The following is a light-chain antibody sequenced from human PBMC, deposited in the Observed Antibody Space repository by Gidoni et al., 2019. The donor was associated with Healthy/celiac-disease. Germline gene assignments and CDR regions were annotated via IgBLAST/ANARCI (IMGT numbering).Light chain of an antibody. J-gene: IGKJ1*01. CDR1: QSLLHCNGYNS. CDR2: LGS. Sequence: IVLTQSPLSLPVTPGEPASISCRSSQSLLHCNGYNSLDWYLQKPGQSPQLLINLGSNRASGVPDRFSGSGAGTDFTMKISRVEAEDVGVYYCMQALQTPRTFGQGTKVEIK. CDR3: MQALQTPRT. V-gene: IGKV2-28*01.